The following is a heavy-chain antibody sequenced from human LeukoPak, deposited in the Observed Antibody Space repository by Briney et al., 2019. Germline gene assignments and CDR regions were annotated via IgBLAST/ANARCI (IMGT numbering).Heavy chain of an antibody. CDR1: GGSISSYY. Sequence: SETLSLTCTVSGGSISSYYWSWIRQPPGKGLEWIGYIYYSGSTYYNPSLKSRVTISVDTSKNQFSLKLSSVTAADTAVYYCARGRVWLWFFDYWGQGTLVTVSS. CDR2: IYYSGST. J-gene: IGHJ4*02. V-gene: IGHV4-59*12. CDR3: ARGRVWLWFFDY. D-gene: IGHD5-18*01.